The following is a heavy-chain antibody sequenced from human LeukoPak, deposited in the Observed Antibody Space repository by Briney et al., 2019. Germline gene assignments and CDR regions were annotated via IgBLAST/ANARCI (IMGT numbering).Heavy chain of an antibody. CDR2: IGGTHSNI. CDR3: ARDRDYAFDS. D-gene: IGHD4-17*01. Sequence: GGSLRLSCAASGFTFSIYSMNWVRQAPGKGLEWVSYIGGTHSNIYYADSVKGRFTISRDDAKNSLYLQMNSLRDEDTAVYYCARDRDYAFDSWGQRTLVTVSS. J-gene: IGHJ4*02. CDR1: GFTFSIYS. V-gene: IGHV3-48*02.